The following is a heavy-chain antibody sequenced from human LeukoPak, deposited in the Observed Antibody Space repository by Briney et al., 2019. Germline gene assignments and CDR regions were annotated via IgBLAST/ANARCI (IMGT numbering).Heavy chain of an antibody. D-gene: IGHD6-13*01. J-gene: IGHJ4*02. CDR1: GYTFTSYA. V-gene: IGHV1-3*01. Sequence: ASVKVSCKASGYTFTSYAMHWVRQAPGQRLEWKGWINAGNGNTKYSQKFQGRVTITRDTSASTAYVELSSLRSEDTAAYYCARDRYSGYSSTYFDYWGQGTLDTVSS. CDR3: ARDRYSGYSSTYFDY. CDR2: INAGNGNT.